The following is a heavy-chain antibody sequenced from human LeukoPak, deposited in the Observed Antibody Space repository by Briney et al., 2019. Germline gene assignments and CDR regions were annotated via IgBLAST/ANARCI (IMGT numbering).Heavy chain of an antibody. V-gene: IGHV3-48*03. CDR3: ASNWNYGNWFDP. Sequence: GGSLRLSCAASGFTFSSYEMNWVRQAPGKGLEWVSYISSSGSTIYYADSVKGRFTISRDNAKNSLYLQMNSLRAEDTAVYYCASNWNYGNWFDPWGQGTLVTVSS. CDR2: ISSSGSTI. J-gene: IGHJ5*02. CDR1: GFTFSSYE. D-gene: IGHD1-7*01.